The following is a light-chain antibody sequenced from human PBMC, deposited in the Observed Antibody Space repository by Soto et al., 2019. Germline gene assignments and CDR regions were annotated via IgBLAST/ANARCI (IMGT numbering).Light chain of an antibody. V-gene: IGLV2-8*01. CDR3: SSYAGSNTWV. CDR2: EVT. CDR1: SSDVGGYNF. Sequence: QSALSQPPSASGSPGQSVTISCTGTSSDVGGYNFVSWYQQHPGRAPKLMISEVTKRPSGVPDRFSGSKSGSTASLTVSGLQPEDEAEYYCSSYAGSNTWVFGGGIKLTVL. J-gene: IGLJ3*02.